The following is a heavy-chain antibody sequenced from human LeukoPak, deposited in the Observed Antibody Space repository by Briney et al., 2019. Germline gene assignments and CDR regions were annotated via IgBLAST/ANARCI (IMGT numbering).Heavy chain of an antibody. V-gene: IGHV3-23*01. CDR2: ISGSGGSA. CDR1: GFTFSSYD. Sequence: GGSLRLSCAASGFTFSSYDMSWVRQAPGKGLEWVSFISGSGGSAYYADSVKSRFTISRDNSKNTLYLQMNSLRAEDTAVYYCASPYYYGSGSYFDYWGQGTLVTVSS. CDR3: ASPYYYGSGSYFDY. J-gene: IGHJ4*02. D-gene: IGHD3-10*01.